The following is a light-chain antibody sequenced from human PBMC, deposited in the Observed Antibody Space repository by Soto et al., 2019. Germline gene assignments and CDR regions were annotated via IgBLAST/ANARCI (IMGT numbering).Light chain of an antibody. CDR1: RGIIAG. CDR3: QQYNSYLLT. V-gene: IGKV1-5*03. CDR2: KAS. J-gene: IGKJ4*01. Sequence: DIQMTQSPSTLSASVGDRVTTTFRAGRGIIAGLAWYQRKPGKPPKLLIYKASSLESGVPSRFSGSGSGTEFTLTISSLQPDDFATYYCQQYNSYLLTFGGGTKVEIK.